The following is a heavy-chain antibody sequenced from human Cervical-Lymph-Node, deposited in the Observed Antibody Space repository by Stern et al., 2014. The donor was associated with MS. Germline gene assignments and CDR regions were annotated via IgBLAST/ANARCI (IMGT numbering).Heavy chain of an antibody. V-gene: IGHV1-18*01. D-gene: IGHD1-26*01. J-gene: IGHJ4*02. CDR1: GYTFTSYD. Sequence: QVQLVQSGAEVKKPGASVKVSCQASGYTFTSYDIAWVRQAPGQGLEWMGWIRAYNGNTKYAPKLQGRVTMTRDTSTNTAYMELRSLIADDTAVYYCARWAYNGDFDYWGQGTLVTVSS. CDR3: ARWAYNGDFDY. CDR2: IRAYNGNT.